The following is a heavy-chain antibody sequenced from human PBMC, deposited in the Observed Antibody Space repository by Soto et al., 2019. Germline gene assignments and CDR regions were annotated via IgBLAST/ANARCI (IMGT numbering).Heavy chain of an antibody. Sequence: QVQLQESGPGLVKPSQTLSLTCTVSGGSISSGGYYWSWIRQHPGKGLEWIGYIYYSGSTYYNPALKSRVTISVDTSKNHFSLRLTSVTAADTAVYYCARSPRRVATGGWFDPWGQGTLVTVSS. CDR2: IYYSGST. CDR1: GGSISSGGYY. J-gene: IGHJ5*02. D-gene: IGHD1-26*01. CDR3: ARSPRRVATGGWFDP. V-gene: IGHV4-31*03.